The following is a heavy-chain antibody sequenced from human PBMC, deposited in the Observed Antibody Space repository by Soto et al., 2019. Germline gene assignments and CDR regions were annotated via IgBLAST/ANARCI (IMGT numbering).Heavy chain of an antibody. CDR1: GFTFSSYW. D-gene: IGHD3-22*01. J-gene: IGHJ4*02. CDR3: ARDPTHYYDSSGLSPTY. V-gene: IGHV3-74*01. CDR2: INSDGSST. Sequence: GGSLRLSCAASGFTFSSYWMHWVRQAPGKGLVWVSRINSDGSSTSYADSVKGRFTISRDNAKNTLYLQMNSLRAEDTAVYYCARDPTHYYDSSGLSPTYWGQGTLVTVSS.